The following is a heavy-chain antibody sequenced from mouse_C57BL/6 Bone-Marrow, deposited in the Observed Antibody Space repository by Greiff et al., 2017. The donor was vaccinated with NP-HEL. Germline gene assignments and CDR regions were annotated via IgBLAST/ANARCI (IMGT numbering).Heavy chain of an antibody. CDR2: IYPRDGST. J-gene: IGHJ3*01. D-gene: IGHD2-3*01. Sequence: VQVVESGPELVKPGASVKLSCKASGYTFTSYDINWVKQRPGQGLEWIGWIYPRDGSTKYNEKFKGKATLTVDTSSSTAYMELHSLTSEDSAVYFCASYDGYYWFAYWGQGTLVTVSA. V-gene: IGHV1-85*01. CDR1: GYTFTSYD. CDR3: ASYDGYYWFAY.